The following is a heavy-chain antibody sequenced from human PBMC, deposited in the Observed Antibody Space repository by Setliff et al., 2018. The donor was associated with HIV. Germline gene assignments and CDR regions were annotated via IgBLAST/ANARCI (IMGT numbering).Heavy chain of an antibody. CDR3: ARLRPYNSALDY. J-gene: IGHJ4*02. CDR1: GFTVSTYY. D-gene: IGHD3-10*01. Sequence: GGSLRLSCAASGFTVSTYYMSWVRQAPGKGLEWVSTTYSDGSTYHADSVNGRFTLSRDISENALFLQMNSLRPEDTAVYYCARLRPYNSALDYWGQGTLVTVSS. V-gene: IGHV3-66*02. CDR2: TYSDGST.